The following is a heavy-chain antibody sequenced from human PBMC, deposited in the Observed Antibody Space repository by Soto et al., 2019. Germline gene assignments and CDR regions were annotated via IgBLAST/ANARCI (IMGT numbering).Heavy chain of an antibody. CDR2: FDPEDGET. V-gene: IGHV1-24*01. CDR1: GYTLTELS. CDR3: ATQKGLYGIVGATSLGGENYGMDV. D-gene: IGHD1-26*01. Sequence: ASVKVSCKVSGYTLTELSMHWVRQAPGKGLEWMGGFDPEDGETIYAQKFQGRVTMTEDTSTDTAYMELSSLRSEDTAVYYCATQKGLYGIVGATSLGGENYGMDVWGQGTTVTVSS. J-gene: IGHJ6*02.